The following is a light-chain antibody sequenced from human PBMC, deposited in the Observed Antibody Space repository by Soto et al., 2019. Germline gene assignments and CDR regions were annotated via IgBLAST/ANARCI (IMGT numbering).Light chain of an antibody. CDR2: KAS. Sequence: DIQMTQSPSTLSGSVGDRVTITCRASQTISSWLAWYQQKPGKAPKLLIYKASTLKSGVPSRFSGSGSGTEFTLTISSLQPDDFATYYCQHDNSYSEAFGQGTMVELK. V-gene: IGKV1-5*03. CDR3: QHDNSYSEA. CDR1: QTISSW. J-gene: IGKJ1*01.